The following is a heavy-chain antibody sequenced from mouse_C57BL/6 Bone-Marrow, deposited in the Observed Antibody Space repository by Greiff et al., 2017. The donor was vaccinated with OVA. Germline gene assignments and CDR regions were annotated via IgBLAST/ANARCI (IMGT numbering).Heavy chain of an antibody. Sequence: VQLQQPGAELVKPGASVKLSCKASGYTFTSYWLHWVKQRPGQGLEWIGMIHPNSGSTNYNEKFKSKATLTVDKSSSTAYMQPSSLTSEDSAVYYCARPYDYDRDYYAMDYWGQGTSVTVSS. V-gene: IGHV1-64*01. CDR1: GYTFTSYW. J-gene: IGHJ4*01. D-gene: IGHD2-4*01. CDR3: ARPYDYDRDYYAMDY. CDR2: IHPNSGST.